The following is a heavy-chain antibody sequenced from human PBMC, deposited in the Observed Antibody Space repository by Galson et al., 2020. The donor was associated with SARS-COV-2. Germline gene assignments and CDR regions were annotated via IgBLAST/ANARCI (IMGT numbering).Heavy chain of an antibody. Sequence: GGSLRLSCAASGFTFSNYWMHWVRQAPGKGPVWVSLINPDGRSTSYAASVNGRFTISRDNTKNTLFLQMHSLRAEDTAVYYCARDNMAVAGDYFDYWGQGTLVTVSS. CDR1: GFTFSNYW. CDR3: ARDNMAVAGDYFDY. CDR2: INPDGRST. J-gene: IGHJ4*02. D-gene: IGHD6-19*01. V-gene: IGHV3-74*01.